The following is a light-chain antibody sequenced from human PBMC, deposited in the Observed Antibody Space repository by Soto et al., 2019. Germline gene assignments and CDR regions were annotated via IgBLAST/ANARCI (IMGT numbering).Light chain of an antibody. CDR2: DDS. CDR1: NIGSDS. V-gene: IGLV3-21*02. CDR3: QVWDGSSDHYV. Sequence: SYELTQPPSVSVAPGQTAGITSGGDNIGSDSVHWYQQKPGQAPLLVVYDDSDRPSGIPERFSGFSYGNTATLTISRVEAGDEADYYCQVWDGSSDHYVFGTGTKVTVL. J-gene: IGLJ1*01.